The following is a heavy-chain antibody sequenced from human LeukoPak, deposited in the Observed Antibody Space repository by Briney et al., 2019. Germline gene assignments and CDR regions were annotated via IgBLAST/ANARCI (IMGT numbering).Heavy chain of an antibody. CDR1: GFTFSSYW. CDR2: IKQDGSEK. V-gene: IGHV3-7*01. D-gene: IGHD4-17*01. Sequence: GGSLRLSCAASGFTFSSYWMSWVRQAPGKGLEWVANIKQDGSEKYYVDSVKGRFTISRDNAKNSLYLQMNSLRAEDTAVYYCARGPLYGRRYYFDYWGQGTLVTVSS. J-gene: IGHJ4*02. CDR3: ARGPLYGRRYYFDY.